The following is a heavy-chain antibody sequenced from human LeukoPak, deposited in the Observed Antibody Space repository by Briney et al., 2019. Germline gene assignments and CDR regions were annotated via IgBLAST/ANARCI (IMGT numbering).Heavy chain of an antibody. J-gene: IGHJ4*02. D-gene: IGHD4/OR15-4a*01. CDR1: GFTFSCYA. CDR3: ARSPGPYKLTLDY. CDR2: ISYDGSNK. Sequence: GRSLRLSCAASGFTFSCYAMHWVRQAPGKGLEWVAVISYDGSNKYYADSVKGRFTISRDNSKNTLYLQMNSLRAEDTAVYYCARSPGPYKLTLDYWGQGTLVTVSS. V-gene: IGHV3-30*01.